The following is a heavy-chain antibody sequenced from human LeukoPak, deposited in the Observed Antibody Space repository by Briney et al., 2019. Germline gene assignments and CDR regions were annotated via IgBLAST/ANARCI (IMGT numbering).Heavy chain of an antibody. Sequence: SGGSLRLSCVDSGFTFTNAWMSWVRQAPGKGLEWIGRIKSKTDGETTNYAEPVRGRFTISRDDSKSAVYLQMNSLKIEDTAVYYCTTDLGTYYHGSQRLIPIDYWGQGTLVTVSS. CDR2: IKSKTDGETT. CDR3: TTDLGTYYHGSQRLIPIDY. J-gene: IGHJ4*02. V-gene: IGHV3-15*01. CDR1: GFTFTNAW. D-gene: IGHD3-10*01.